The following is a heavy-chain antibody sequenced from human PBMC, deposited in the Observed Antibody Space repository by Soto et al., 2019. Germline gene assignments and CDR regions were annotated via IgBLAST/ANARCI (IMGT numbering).Heavy chain of an antibody. Sequence: EVQLSESGGDLVQPGGSLRLSCVASGFSFDNYAMSWVRQAPGKGLEWVSAIKSDGSSTYYAASVKDRFIISRDNSKNTLYLQLNSLRAEDTAVYYCAQLGLMTFSHKHYFNHWGRGTLVTVSS. CDR3: AQLGLMTFSHKHYFNH. CDR2: IKSDGSST. V-gene: IGHV3-23*01. J-gene: IGHJ4*02. CDR1: GFSFDNYA. D-gene: IGHD3-16*01.